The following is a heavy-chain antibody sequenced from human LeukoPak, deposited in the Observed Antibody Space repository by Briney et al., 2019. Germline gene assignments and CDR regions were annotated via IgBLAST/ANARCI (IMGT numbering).Heavy chain of an antibody. V-gene: IGHV3-23*01. Sequence: GGSLRLSCAASGFTFSSYAMSWVRQARGKGLEWVSTISGSGGSTYYADSVKARFTISRDNSKNTLYLQMNSLRAEDTAVYYCAKDGIRGYSYGFAYFDYWGQGTLVTVSS. CDR2: ISGSGGST. CDR3: AKDGIRGYSYGFAYFDY. CDR1: GFTFSSYA. J-gene: IGHJ4*02. D-gene: IGHD5-18*01.